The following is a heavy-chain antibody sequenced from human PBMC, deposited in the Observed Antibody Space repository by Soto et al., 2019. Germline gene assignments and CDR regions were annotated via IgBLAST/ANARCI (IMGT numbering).Heavy chain of an antibody. V-gene: IGHV3-23*01. J-gene: IGHJ4*02. CDR1: GFTFSSYA. CDR2: ISGSGGST. D-gene: IGHD6-13*01. Sequence: SCAASGFTFSSYAMSWVRQAPGKGLEWVSAISGSGGSTYYADSVKGRFTISRDNSKNTLYLQMNSLRAEDTAVYYCATQKSLKQLPDYWGQGTLVTVS. CDR3: ATQKSLKQLPDY.